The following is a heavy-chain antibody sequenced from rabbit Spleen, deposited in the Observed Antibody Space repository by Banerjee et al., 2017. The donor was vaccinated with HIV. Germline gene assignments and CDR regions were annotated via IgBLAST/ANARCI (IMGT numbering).Heavy chain of an antibody. V-gene: IGHV1S40*01. CDR2: IDAGSSGFT. J-gene: IGHJ6*01. D-gene: IGHD8-1*01. Sequence: QSLEESGGDLVKPGASLTLTCIASGVSFSGSSYMCWVRQAPGKGLEWIACIDAGSSGFTYFANWAKGRFTISKTSSTTVTLQMTSLTVADTATYFCARDTGSSFSSYGMDLWGPGTLVTVS. CDR1: GVSFSGSSY. CDR3: ARDTGSSFSSYGMDL.